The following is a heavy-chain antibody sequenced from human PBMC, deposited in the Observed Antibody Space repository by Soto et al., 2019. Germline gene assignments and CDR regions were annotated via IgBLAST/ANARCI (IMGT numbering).Heavy chain of an antibody. Sequence: QVQLVESGGGVVQPGRSLRLSCAASGFTFSSYGMHWVRQAPGKGREWGAVRWDDGSNKYYADSVKGRFTISRDNSKNTLYLQMNSLRAEDTAVYYCARVSEGGSYYGGLDYWGQGTLVTVSS. D-gene: IGHD1-26*01. CDR1: GFTFSSYG. CDR2: RWDDGSNK. CDR3: ARVSEGGSYYGGLDY. J-gene: IGHJ4*02. V-gene: IGHV3-33*01.